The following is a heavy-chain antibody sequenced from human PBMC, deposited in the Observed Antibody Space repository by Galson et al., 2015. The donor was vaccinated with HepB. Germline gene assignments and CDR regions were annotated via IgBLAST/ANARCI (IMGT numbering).Heavy chain of an antibody. J-gene: IGHJ3*02. Sequence: CAISGDSVSSNSAAWNWIRQSPSRGLEWLGRTYYRSKWYNDYAVSVKSRITINPDTSKNQFSLQLNSVTPEDTAVYYCARDDILTVSDAFDIWGQGTMVTVSS. V-gene: IGHV6-1*01. CDR2: TYYRSKWYN. CDR3: ARDDILTVSDAFDI. CDR1: GDSVSSNSAA. D-gene: IGHD3-9*01.